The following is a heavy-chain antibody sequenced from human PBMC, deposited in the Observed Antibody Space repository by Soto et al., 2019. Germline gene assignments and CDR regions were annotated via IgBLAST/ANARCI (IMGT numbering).Heavy chain of an antibody. Sequence: ASVKVSCKASGYTFTSYYMHWVRQAPGQGLEWMGIINPSGGSTSYAQKFQGRVTMTRDTSTSTAYMELRGLRSDDTAVYYCARSWDDIVLVGRFDPWGQGTLVTVSS. CDR3: ARSWDDIVLVGRFDP. CDR1: GYTFTSYY. D-gene: IGHD2-8*01. V-gene: IGHV1-46*01. CDR2: INPSGGST. J-gene: IGHJ5*02.